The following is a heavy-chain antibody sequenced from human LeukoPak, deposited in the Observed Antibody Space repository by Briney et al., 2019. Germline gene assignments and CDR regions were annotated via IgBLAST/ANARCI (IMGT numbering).Heavy chain of an antibody. D-gene: IGHD4-17*01. CDR2: IKEDGSQK. V-gene: IGHV3-7*01. CDR3: ARFHDNGELRVWFDS. Sequence: PGGSLRLSCAASGFTFSTFSRSWMSWVRQAPGKGLGWVANIKEDGSQKYYVASVKGRFTISSDNARNSLYLQMNSRRAEGTAVYRCARFHDNGELRVWFDSWGQGTLVTVSS. J-gene: IGHJ5*01. CDR1: GFTFSTFSRSW.